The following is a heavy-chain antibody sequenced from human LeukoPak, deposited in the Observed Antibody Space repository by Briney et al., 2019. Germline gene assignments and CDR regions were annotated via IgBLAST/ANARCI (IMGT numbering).Heavy chain of an antibody. CDR2: VLAGGSTT. CDR3: AKRGDYSSDLGICIDA. CDR1: GFTFSSYA. D-gene: IGHD6-19*01. Sequence: GGSLRLSCAASGFTFSSYAMTWVRQAPGKGLEWVSTVLAGGSTTFYADSVKGRFTISRDNSRNTVHLQMNSLRVEDTALYYCAKRGDYSSDLGICIDAWGQGVLVTVSS. V-gene: IGHV3-23*01. J-gene: IGHJ5*02.